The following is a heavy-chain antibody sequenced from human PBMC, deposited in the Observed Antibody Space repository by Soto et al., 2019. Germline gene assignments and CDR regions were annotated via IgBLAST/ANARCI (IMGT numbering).Heavy chain of an antibody. Sequence: EVQLLESGGGLVQPGGSLRLSCVGSGFTFINYAMNWVRQTPGKGLEWVSGISGGGDRTFDADSVKGRFTISRDNSKNTVNLQMNSLSSDDTAVYYCASKVLGSTSRPDWWYFDLWGRGTLVTVSS. CDR2: ISGGGDRT. J-gene: IGHJ2*01. CDR1: GFTFINYA. CDR3: ASKVLGSTSRPDWWYFDL. V-gene: IGHV3-23*01. D-gene: IGHD2-2*01.